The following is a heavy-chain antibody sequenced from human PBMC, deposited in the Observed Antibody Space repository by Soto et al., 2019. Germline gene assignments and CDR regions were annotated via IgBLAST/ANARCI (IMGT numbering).Heavy chain of an antibody. CDR2: IYYSGST. V-gene: IGHV4-59*08. CDR1: GGSISSYY. J-gene: IGHJ4*02. Sequence: NPSETLSLTCTVSGGSISSYYWSWIRQPPGKGLEWIGYIYYSGSTNYNPSLKSRVTISVDTSKNQFSLKLSSVTAADTAVYYCARHGIAAAGYDYWGQGTLVTVSS. CDR3: ARHGIAAAGYDY. D-gene: IGHD6-13*01.